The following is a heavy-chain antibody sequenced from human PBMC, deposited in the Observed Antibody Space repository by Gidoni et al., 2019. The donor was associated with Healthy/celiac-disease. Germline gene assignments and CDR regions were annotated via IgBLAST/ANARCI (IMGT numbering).Heavy chain of an antibody. CDR2: IYYSGST. Sequence: QLQLPESGPGLVKPSATLSLTCTVSGGSISSTSYYWGWIRQPPGKGLEWIGSIYYSGSTYYNPSLKSRVTISVDTSKNQFSLKLSSVTAADTAVYYCARTDRLWFGESTLNWFDPWGQGTLVTVSS. D-gene: IGHD3-10*01. CDR1: GGSISSTSYY. CDR3: ARTDRLWFGESTLNWFDP. J-gene: IGHJ5*02. V-gene: IGHV4-39*07.